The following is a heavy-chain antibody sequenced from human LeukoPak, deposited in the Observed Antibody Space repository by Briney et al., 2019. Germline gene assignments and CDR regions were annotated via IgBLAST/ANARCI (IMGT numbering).Heavy chain of an antibody. CDR1: GFTFSSCA. CDR3: AKLGLICSGGSGYSDY. Sequence: PGGSLRLSCAASGFTFSSCAMSWVRQAPGKGLEWVSAISGSGGSTYYADSVKGRFTISSDNSKNTLYLQMNSLRAEDTAVYYCAKLGLICSGGSGYSDYWGQGTLVTVSS. V-gene: IGHV3-23*01. CDR2: ISGSGGST. J-gene: IGHJ4*02. D-gene: IGHD2-15*01.